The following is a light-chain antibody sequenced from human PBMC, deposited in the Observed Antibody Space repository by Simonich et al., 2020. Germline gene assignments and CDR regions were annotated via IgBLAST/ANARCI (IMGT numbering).Light chain of an antibody. Sequence: DIVMTQSPDSLAVSLGERATINCKSSQSVLYSSNNKNYLAWYQQKPGQPPKLLIYWASTRESGVPDRFSGSGSGTDFTLTISSMQSEDFAVYYCQQYYSTLLTFGGGTKVEIK. V-gene: IGKV4-1*01. CDR1: QSVLYSSNNKNY. CDR2: WAS. J-gene: IGKJ4*01. CDR3: QQYYSTLLT.